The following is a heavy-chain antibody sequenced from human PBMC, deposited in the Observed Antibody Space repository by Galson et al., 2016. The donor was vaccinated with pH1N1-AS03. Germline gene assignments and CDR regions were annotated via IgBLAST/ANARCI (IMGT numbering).Heavy chain of an antibody. D-gene: IGHD1-7*01. CDR2: ISPDGSRT. Sequence: SLRLSCAASGFTFSRSWMYWVRQGPGKGLVWVSRISPDGSRTGYADSVKGRFTISRGNAKNMLYVEMKSLRAEDTAVYYCVSCNWNYPHMDSWGRGTQVTVSS. CDR1: GFTFSRSW. V-gene: IGHV3-74*01. J-gene: IGHJ5*01. CDR3: VSCNWNYPHMDS.